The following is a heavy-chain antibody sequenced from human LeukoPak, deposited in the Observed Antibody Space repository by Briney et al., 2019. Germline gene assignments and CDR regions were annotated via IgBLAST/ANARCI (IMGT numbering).Heavy chain of an antibody. CDR2: IYHSGST. CDR1: GYSISSGYY. J-gene: IGHJ4*02. CDR3: ARGEYYYDSSGYYY. V-gene: IGHV4-38-2*02. Sequence: SETLSLTCTVSGYSISSGYYWGWIRQPPGKGLEWIGSIYHSGSTYYNPSLKSRVTISVGTSKNQFSLKLSSVTAADTAVYYCARGEYYYDSSGYYYWGQGTLVTVSS. D-gene: IGHD3-22*01.